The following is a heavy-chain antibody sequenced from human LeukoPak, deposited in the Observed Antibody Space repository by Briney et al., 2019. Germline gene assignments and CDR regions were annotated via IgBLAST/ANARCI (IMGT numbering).Heavy chain of an antibody. Sequence: PSETLSLTCTVSGGSISSSSYYCGWIRQPPGKGLEWIGRIFYSGSTYYNPSLKSRVTISVDTSKNQFSLKLSSVTAADTAVYYCASASRDILTGYYRTIDYWGQGTLVTVSS. CDR1: GGSISSSSYY. J-gene: IGHJ4*02. CDR3: ASASRDILTGYYRTIDY. V-gene: IGHV4-39*07. D-gene: IGHD3-9*01. CDR2: IFYSGST.